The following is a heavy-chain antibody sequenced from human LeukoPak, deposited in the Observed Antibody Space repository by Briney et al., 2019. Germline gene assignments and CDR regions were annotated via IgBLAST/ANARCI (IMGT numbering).Heavy chain of an antibody. Sequence: SETLSLTCTVSGGSISSSSYYWGWIRQPPGKGLEWIGSIYYSGSTYYNPSLKSRVAISVDTSKNQFSLKLSSVTAADTAVYYCARPFSYSSGWYYFDYWAREPWSPSPQ. D-gene: IGHD6-19*01. CDR1: GGSISSSSYY. V-gene: IGHV4-39*01. J-gene: IGHJ4*02. CDR3: ARPFSYSSGWYYFDY. CDR2: IYYSGST.